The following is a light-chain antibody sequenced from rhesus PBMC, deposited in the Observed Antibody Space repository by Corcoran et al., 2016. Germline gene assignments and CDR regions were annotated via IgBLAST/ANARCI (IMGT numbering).Light chain of an antibody. CDR3: LQHSNWPLT. Sequence: EIVMTQSPATLSLSPGERATLSCRASQSVSSSLAWYQQKPGPAPRFLIEGESSRDTGIPDRFSGSGSGTDCTLTLSSLEPEDVAVYYCLQHSNWPLTFGGGTKVELK. CDR1: QSVSSS. V-gene: IGKV3-24*01. J-gene: IGKJ4*01. CDR2: GES.